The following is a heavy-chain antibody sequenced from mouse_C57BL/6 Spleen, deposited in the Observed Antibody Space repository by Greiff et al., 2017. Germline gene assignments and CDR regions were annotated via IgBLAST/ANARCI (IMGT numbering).Heavy chain of an antibody. D-gene: IGHD1-1*01. J-gene: IGHJ4*01. Sequence: EVHLVESGGDLVKPGGSLKLSCAASGFTFSSYGMSWVRQTPDKRLEWVATISSGGSYTYYPDSVKGRFTISRDNAKNTLYLQMSSLKSEDTAMYYCARHGEGITTVPYAMDYWGQGTSVTVSS. CDR1: GFTFSSYG. CDR2: ISSGGSYT. CDR3: ARHGEGITTVPYAMDY. V-gene: IGHV5-6*01.